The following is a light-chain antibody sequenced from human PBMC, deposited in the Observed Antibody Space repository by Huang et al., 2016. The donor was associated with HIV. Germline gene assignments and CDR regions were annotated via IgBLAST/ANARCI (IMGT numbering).Light chain of an antibody. CDR3: KQHDNLPFT. CDR1: QDISNY. J-gene: IGKJ3*01. Sequence: DIQMTQSPSSLSASVGDRVTITCQASQDISNYLNWYQHKPGKAPNLLIYDTSNLEAGVSSRCSGSGAGIDFTFTIDSLQPGDFELYYSKQHDNLPFTVGPGTKVDIK. CDR2: DTS. V-gene: IGKV1-33*01.